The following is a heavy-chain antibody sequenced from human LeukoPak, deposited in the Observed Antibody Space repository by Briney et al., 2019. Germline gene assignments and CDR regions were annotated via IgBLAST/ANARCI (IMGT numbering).Heavy chain of an antibody. CDR3: ARSRAAAGIEPLGYYYYYGMDV. CDR1: GGSISSYY. V-gene: IGHV4-59*01. D-gene: IGHD6-13*01. Sequence: PSETLSLTCTVSGGSISSYYWSWIQQPPGKGLEWIGYIYYSGSTNYNPSLKSRVTISVDTSKNQFSLKLSSVTAADTAVYYCARSRAAAGIEPLGYYYYYGMDVWGQGTTVTVSS. CDR2: IYYSGST. J-gene: IGHJ6*02.